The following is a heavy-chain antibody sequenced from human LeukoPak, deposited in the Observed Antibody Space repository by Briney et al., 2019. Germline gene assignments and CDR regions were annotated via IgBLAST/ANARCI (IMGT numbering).Heavy chain of an antibody. Sequence: GGSLRLSCAASGFIFSNYDMNWVRQAPGKGLEWVSYITGSSRTKSYADSVKGRFTVSRDNAENSVYLQMNSLRAEDTAVYYCARPTSSGWYSHWGQGTMVTVSS. CDR1: GFIFSNYD. D-gene: IGHD6-19*01. J-gene: IGHJ3*01. CDR2: ITGSSRTK. V-gene: IGHV3-48*01. CDR3: ARPTSSGWYSH.